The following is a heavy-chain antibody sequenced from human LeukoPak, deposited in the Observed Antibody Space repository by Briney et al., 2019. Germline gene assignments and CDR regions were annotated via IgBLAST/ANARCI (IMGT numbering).Heavy chain of an antibody. CDR3: ARLQASIYDSSGYYIPPFDP. Sequence: SETLSLTCTVSGGSITTYDWSWSWVRQPPGRGLEWIGYMSYSGSTTYNPSLESRVTIAVDTSENQFSLKLSSVTAADTAVYYCARLQASIYDSSGYYIPPFDPWGQGTLVTVSS. J-gene: IGHJ5*02. V-gene: IGHV4-59*01. D-gene: IGHD3-22*01. CDR2: MSYSGST. CDR1: GGSITTYD.